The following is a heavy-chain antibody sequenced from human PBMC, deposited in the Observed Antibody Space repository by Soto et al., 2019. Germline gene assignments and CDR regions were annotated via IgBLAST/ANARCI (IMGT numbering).Heavy chain of an antibody. CDR1: GYSFTRYW. J-gene: IGHJ6*02. V-gene: IGHV5-51*01. CDR2: IYPGDSDT. CDR3: ARLGLRVHYYYGMDV. Sequence: GESLKISCKGSGYSFTRYWIGWVRQMPGKGLEWMGIIYPGDSDTRYSPSFQGQVTISADKSISTAYLQWSSLKASDTAMYYCARLGLRVHYYYGMDVWGQGTTVTVSS.